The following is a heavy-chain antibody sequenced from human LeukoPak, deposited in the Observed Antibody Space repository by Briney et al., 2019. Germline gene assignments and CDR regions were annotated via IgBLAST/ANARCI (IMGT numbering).Heavy chain of an antibody. Sequence: GGSLRLSCAASGFTFEDYAMYWVRQAPGKGLEWVSGISWNSGSIGYADSVKGRFTISRDNAKNSLYLQMNSLRAEDTALYYCARDQLRIQRQYGMDVWGQGTTVTVSS. CDR3: ARDQLRIQRQYGMDV. CDR2: ISWNSGSI. D-gene: IGHD4-17*01. J-gene: IGHJ6*02. V-gene: IGHV3-9*01. CDR1: GFTFEDYA.